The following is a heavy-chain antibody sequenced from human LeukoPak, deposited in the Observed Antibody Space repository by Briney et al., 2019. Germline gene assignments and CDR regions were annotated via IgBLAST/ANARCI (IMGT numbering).Heavy chain of an antibody. V-gene: IGHV5-51*01. Sequence: GESLKISCKGSGYTFTNYWIGWVRQMPGKGLEWIGIISPGDSDIRYSPSFQGQVTISADKSISTAYLQWSSLKASDTAMFYCARWLGCCSSASCYQPFDYWGQGTLVTVSS. CDR1: GYTFTNYW. J-gene: IGHJ4*02. D-gene: IGHD2-2*01. CDR3: ARWLGCCSSASCYQPFDY. CDR2: ISPGDSDI.